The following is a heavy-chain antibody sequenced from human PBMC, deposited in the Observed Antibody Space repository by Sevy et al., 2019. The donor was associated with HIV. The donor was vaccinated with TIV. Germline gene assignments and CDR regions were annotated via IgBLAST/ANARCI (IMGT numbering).Heavy chain of an antibody. CDR3: ARDIREYSSSSKYYFDY. J-gene: IGHJ4*02. V-gene: IGHV3-21*01. CDR2: ISSSNNDI. CDR1: GFTFNTHA. D-gene: IGHD6-6*01. Sequence: GGSLRLSCAASGFTFNTHAMNWVRQAPGKGLEWVASISSSNNDIYYENSLKGRFTISRDNAKNSLYLQMNNLRAEDTAVYYCARDIREYSSSSKYYFDYWGQGILVTVSS.